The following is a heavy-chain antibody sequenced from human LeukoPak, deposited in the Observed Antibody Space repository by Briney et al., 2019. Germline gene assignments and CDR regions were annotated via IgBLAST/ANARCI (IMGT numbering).Heavy chain of an antibody. V-gene: IGHV4-39*01. Sequence: SETLSLTCTVSGGSISSSSYYWGWIRQPPGKGLEWIGSIYYSGSTYYNPSLKSRVTISVDTSKNQFSLKLSSVTAADTAVYYCARHRQSNRGKYYFDYWGQGTLVTVSS. J-gene: IGHJ4*02. CDR1: GGSISSSSYY. CDR3: ARHRQSNRGKYYFDY. D-gene: IGHD3-16*02. CDR2: IYYSGST.